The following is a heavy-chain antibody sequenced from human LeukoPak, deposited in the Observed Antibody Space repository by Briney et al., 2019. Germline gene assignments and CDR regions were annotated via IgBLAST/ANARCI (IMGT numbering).Heavy chain of an antibody. Sequence: GRSLRLSCAASGFTFSSYGMHWVRQAPGKGLEWVAVIWYDGSNKYYVDSVQGRFTISRDNSKNTLYLQMSSLRAEDTAVYYCARGPREEQWLAYYYYYYGMDVWGQGTTVTVSS. V-gene: IGHV3-33*01. CDR1: GFTFSSYG. CDR2: IWYDGSNK. CDR3: ARGPREEQWLAYYYYYYGMDV. D-gene: IGHD6-19*01. J-gene: IGHJ6*02.